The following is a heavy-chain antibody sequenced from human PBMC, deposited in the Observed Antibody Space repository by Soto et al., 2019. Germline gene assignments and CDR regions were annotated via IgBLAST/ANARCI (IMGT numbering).Heavy chain of an antibody. CDR2: ISWNSETL. CDR1: GFTFDDHA. Sequence: EVQLVESGGGLVQPGKSLRLSCAASGFTFDDHAMHWVRQGPGKGLEWVAHISWNSETLGYADSVKGRFIISRDNAKNSVYLEMNGLRPEDTAVYFCTRGSAAVRSYFFDSWRQGTLVTVSS. CDR3: TRGSAAVRSYFFDS. D-gene: IGHD1-26*01. V-gene: IGHV3-9*01. J-gene: IGHJ5*01.